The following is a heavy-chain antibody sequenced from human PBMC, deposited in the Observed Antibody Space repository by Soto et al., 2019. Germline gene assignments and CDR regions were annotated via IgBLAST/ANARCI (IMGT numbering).Heavy chain of an antibody. CDR2: IFYSGTT. CDR3: ARDLGVEPEFYYYGMDV. CDR1: GDSISSADYY. J-gene: IGHJ6*02. D-gene: IGHD1-1*01. Sequence: PSETLSLTCTVSGDSISSADYYWSWIRQTPGKGLEWIGHIFYSGTTYYNPSLKSRLTISVDTSKNHFSLRLTSVTAADTAVYYCARDLGVEPEFYYYGMDVWGQGPTVTVAS. V-gene: IGHV4-30-4*01.